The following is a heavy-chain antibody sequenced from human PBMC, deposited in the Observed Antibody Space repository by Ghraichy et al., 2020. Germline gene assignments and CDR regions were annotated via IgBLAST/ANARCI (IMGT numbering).Heavy chain of an antibody. J-gene: IGHJ4*02. D-gene: IGHD6-19*01. Sequence: GVLNISCAASGLTFSSYAMSWVRQAPGKGLEWVSSVSGSGGGTYYADSVKGRFTISRDNSKNTLYLQMNSLRAEDTAVYYCAKSRYTSAWDYFDYWGQGTLVTVSS. CDR2: VSGSGGGT. V-gene: IGHV3-23*01. CDR3: AKSRYTSAWDYFDY. CDR1: GLTFSSYA.